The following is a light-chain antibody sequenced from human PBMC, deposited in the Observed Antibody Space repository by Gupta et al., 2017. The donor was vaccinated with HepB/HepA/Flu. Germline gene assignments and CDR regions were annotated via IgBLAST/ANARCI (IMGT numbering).Light chain of an antibody. CDR1: QSILFSGTNKNY. Sequence: DIVMTQSPDSLPVSLGERATINCKSSQSILFSGTNKNYLAWYQHKPGQPPKLLMYWASTRQSGVPERFSGSGSGTHFTLTISSLQAEDVAVYYCQQSYSSPITFGQGTRLEIK. V-gene: IGKV4-1*01. CDR3: QQSYSSPIT. CDR2: WAS. J-gene: IGKJ5*01.